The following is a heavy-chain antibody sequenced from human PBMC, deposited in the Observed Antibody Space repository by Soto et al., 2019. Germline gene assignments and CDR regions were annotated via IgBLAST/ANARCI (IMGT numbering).Heavy chain of an antibody. V-gene: IGHV1-3*01. CDR1: GYTFTSYA. CDR3: ARAVDTAMVTRHYYGMDV. D-gene: IGHD5-18*01. J-gene: IGHJ6*02. Sequence: GASVKVSCKASGYTFTSYAMHWVRQAPGQRLEWMGWINAGNGNTKYSQKFQGRVTITRDTSASTAYMELSSLRSEDTAVYYCARAVDTAMVTRHYYGMDVWGQGTTVTVSS. CDR2: INAGNGNT.